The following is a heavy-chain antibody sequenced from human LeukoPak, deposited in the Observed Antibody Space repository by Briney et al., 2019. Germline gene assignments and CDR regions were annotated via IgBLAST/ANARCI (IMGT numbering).Heavy chain of an antibody. CDR1: GYSISSGYY. D-gene: IGHD1-26*01. J-gene: IGHJ4*02. Sequence: SETLSLTCTVSGYSISSGYYWGWIRQPPGKGLEWIGSIYHSGSTYYNPSLKSRVTISVDTSKNQFSLKLSSVTAADTAVYYCARQIVGATMSYFDYWGQGTLVTVSS. CDR3: ARQIVGATMSYFDY. V-gene: IGHV4-38-2*02. CDR2: IYHSGST.